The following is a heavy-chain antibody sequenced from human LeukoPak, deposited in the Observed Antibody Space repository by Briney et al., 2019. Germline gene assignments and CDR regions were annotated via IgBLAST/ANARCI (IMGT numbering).Heavy chain of an antibody. CDR1: GFTFSDYY. V-gene: IGHV3-11*06. D-gene: IGHD4-17*01. Sequence: GGSLRLSCAASGFTFSDYYMSWVRQAPGKGLEWISYISTTSSFTNYADSVKGRFTISRDNTKNSLYLQMNTVRADDTAVYYCARGYGDLHYWGQGTLVTVSS. CDR3: ARGYGDLHY. CDR2: ISTTSSFT. J-gene: IGHJ4*02.